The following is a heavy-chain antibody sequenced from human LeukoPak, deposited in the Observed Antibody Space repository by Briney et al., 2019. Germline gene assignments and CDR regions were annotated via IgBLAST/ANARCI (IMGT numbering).Heavy chain of an antibody. V-gene: IGHV3-23*01. CDR1: GFTFSAYT. D-gene: IGHD3-10*02. CDR2: IGSDNKP. J-gene: IGHJ6*02. Sequence: PGGSLRLSCEASGFTFSAYTMTWVRQAPGKGLGWVSSIGSDNKPHYSESMKGRFAISRDNSKSMLFLQLNSLRAEDTALYYCARDLDYYVAMDVWGQGTTVTVSS. CDR3: ARDLDYYVAMDV.